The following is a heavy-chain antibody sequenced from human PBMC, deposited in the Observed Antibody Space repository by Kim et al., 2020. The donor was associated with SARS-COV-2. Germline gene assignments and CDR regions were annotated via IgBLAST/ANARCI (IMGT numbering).Heavy chain of an antibody. CDR2: IKQDESEK. Sequence: GGSLRLSCEASGFMFSNYWMSWVRQAPGKGLEWVAKIKQDESEKYYVDYVKGRFTISRDNAKNSVYLQMNSLRADDTAVYYCARERGMSTSGSYYKGIEVWGQGTMVTVSS. CDR1: GFMFSNYW. D-gene: IGHD3-10*01. J-gene: IGHJ6*02. V-gene: IGHV3-7*01. CDR3: ARERGMSTSGSYYKGIEV.